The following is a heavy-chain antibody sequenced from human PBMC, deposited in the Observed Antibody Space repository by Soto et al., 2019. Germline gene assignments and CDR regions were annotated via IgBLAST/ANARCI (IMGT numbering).Heavy chain of an antibody. CDR1: GFTFSSYA. V-gene: IGHV3-30-3*01. J-gene: IGHJ4*02. D-gene: IGHD3-3*01. CDR3: ARGPYYDFWSGYPDFDY. CDR2: ISYDGSNK. Sequence: QVQLVESGGGVVQPGRSLRLSCAASGFTFSSYAMHWVRQAPGKGLEWVAVISYDGSNKYYADSVKGRFTISRDNSKNTLYLQMNSLRAEDTAVYYCARGPYYDFWSGYPDFDYWGQGTLVTVSS.